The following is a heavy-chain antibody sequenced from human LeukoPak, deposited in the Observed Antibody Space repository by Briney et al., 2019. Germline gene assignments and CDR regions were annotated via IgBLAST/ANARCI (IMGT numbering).Heavy chain of an antibody. CDR2: LSSSGSAF. V-gene: IGHV3-48*03. J-gene: IGHJ4*02. CDR3: ARSARLMKGVVEVTALDD. Sequence: GGSLRLSCEDSGFTFRSYEMNWVRQAPGKGLEWIAYLSSSGSAFSYADSVKGRFTIARDNAKNSVYLEMNSLRADDTAAYYCARSARLMKGVVEVTALDDWGQGTLVTVTS. D-gene: IGHD3-3*01. CDR1: GFTFRSYE.